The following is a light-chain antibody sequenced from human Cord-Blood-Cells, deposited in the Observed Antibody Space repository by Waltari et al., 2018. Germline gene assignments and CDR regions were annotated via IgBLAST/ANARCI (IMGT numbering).Light chain of an antibody. Sequence: SYELTQPPSVSVSPGQKDSITCPGDKLGDKYACWYQQKPGQSPVLVIYQDSKRPSGIPERFSGSNSGNTATLTISGTQAMDEADYYCQAWDSSTWVFGGGTKLTVL. CDR2: QDS. CDR3: QAWDSSTWV. CDR1: KLGDKY. V-gene: IGLV3-1*01. J-gene: IGLJ3*02.